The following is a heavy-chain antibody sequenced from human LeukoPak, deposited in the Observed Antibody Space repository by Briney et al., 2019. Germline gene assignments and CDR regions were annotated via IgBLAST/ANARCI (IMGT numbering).Heavy chain of an antibody. CDR2: ISAYNGNT. CDR3: ARDRFDCSSTSCPYGGAFDI. CDR1: GYTFTSYG. J-gene: IGHJ3*02. V-gene: IGHV1-18*01. D-gene: IGHD2-2*01. Sequence: ASVKVSCKASGYTFTSYGISWVRQAPGQGLEWMGWISAYNGNTNYAQKLQGRVTMTTDTSTSTAYMELRSLRSDDTAVYYCARDRFDCSSTSCPYGGAFDIWGQGTMVTVSS.